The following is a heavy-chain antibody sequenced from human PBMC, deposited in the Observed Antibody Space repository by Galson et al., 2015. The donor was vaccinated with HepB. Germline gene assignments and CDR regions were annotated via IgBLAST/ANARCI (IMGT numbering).Heavy chain of an antibody. D-gene: IGHD3-9*01. CDR1: GYTFTSYY. CDR3: ARDSADYDILTGYFHRGMDV. CDR2: INPSGGST. J-gene: IGHJ6*02. V-gene: IGHV1-46*01. Sequence: SVKVSCKASGYTFTSYYMHWVRQAPGQGLEWMGIINPSGGSTSYAQKFQGRVTMTRDTSTSTVYMELSSLRSEDTAVYYCARDSADYDILTGYFHRGMDVWGQGTTVTVSS.